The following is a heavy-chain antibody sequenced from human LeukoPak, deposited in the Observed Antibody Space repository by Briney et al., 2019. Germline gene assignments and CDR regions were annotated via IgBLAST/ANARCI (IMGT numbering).Heavy chain of an antibody. CDR1: GFTFNSHA. CDR3: AKDSYYDSSGYPHGHY. J-gene: IGHJ4*02. V-gene: IGHV3-23*01. D-gene: IGHD3-22*01. Sequence: PGGSLRLSCAGSGFTFNSHAMSRVRQAPGKGLEWVSAMSGSGGSTYYADSVKGRFTISRDNSKNTLYLQMNSLRAEDTAVYYCAKDSYYDSSGYPHGHYWGQGTLVTVSS. CDR2: MSGSGGST.